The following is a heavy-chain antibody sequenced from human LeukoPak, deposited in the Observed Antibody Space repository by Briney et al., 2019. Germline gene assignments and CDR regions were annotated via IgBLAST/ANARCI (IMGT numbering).Heavy chain of an antibody. CDR2: IASDGNDK. CDR3: ARDRYTYSSSWYDY. J-gene: IGHJ4*02. D-gene: IGHD6-13*01. V-gene: IGHV3-30*03. CDR1: AFPFRNYA. Sequence: PGGSLRLSCAASAFPFRNYAMHWLRQAPGKGLEWVAVIASDGNDKHLADSVKGRFTISRDNSRNTLFLQMNSLRAEDTAVYYCARDRYTYSSSWYDYWGQGTLVTVSS.